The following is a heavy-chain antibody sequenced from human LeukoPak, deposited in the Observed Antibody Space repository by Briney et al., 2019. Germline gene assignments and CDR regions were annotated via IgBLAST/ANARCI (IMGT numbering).Heavy chain of an antibody. CDR1: GFTFSSYA. D-gene: IGHD3-3*01. Sequence: GRSLRLSCAASGFTFSSYAMHWVRQAPGKGLEWVAVIWYDGSNKYYVDSVKGRFTISRDNSKNTLYLQMNSLRAEDTAVYYCARDLGNFWSGYYNPRIDYWGQGTLVTVSS. V-gene: IGHV3-33*08. CDR3: ARDLGNFWSGYYNPRIDY. CDR2: IWYDGSNK. J-gene: IGHJ4*02.